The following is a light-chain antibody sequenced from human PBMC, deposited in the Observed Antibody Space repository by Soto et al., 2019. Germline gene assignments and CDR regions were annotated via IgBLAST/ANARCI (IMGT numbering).Light chain of an antibody. CDR1: QSISTS. CDR3: QQYKGYSPLT. CDR2: DAS. Sequence: DIPMPQSTSTLSASVGARVTITCRASQSISTSLAWYQQKPGKAPKFLIYDASSLQSGVPSRFSGSGSGTEFTLTISSLQPDDFATYYCQQYKGYSPLTFGGGTKVDIK. V-gene: IGKV1-5*01. J-gene: IGKJ4*01.